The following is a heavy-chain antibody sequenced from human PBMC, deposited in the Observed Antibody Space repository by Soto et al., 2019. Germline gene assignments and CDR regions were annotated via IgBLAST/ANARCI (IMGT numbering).Heavy chain of an antibody. D-gene: IGHD3-10*01. Sequence: GGSLRLSCAASGFTFSSYWMHWVRQAPGKGLVWVSRINSDGSSTSYADSVKGRFTISRDNAKNTLYLQMNSLRAEDTAVYYCARGGWLGDPTIFDYWGQGTQVTASS. CDR1: GFTFSSYW. CDR3: ARGGWLGDPTIFDY. V-gene: IGHV3-74*01. J-gene: IGHJ4*02. CDR2: INSDGSST.